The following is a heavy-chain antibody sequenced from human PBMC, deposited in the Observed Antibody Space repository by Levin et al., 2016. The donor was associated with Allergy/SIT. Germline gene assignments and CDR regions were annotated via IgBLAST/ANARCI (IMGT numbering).Heavy chain of an antibody. J-gene: IGHJ6*02. CDR3: VLTGYHDAWSGYYTGLTKDV. Sequence: WIRQPPGKGLEWVASISGSGGSTHYADSVKGRFIISRDNSKNTVYVEMNSLRAEDTAAYYCVLTGYHDAWSGYYTGLTKDVWGQGTTVTVSS. D-gene: IGHD3-3*01. CDR2: ISGSGGST. V-gene: IGHV3-23*01.